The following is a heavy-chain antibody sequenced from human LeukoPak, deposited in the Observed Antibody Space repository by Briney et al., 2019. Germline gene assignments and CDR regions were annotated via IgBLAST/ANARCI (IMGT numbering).Heavy chain of an antibody. CDR1: GFTFSSYA. Sequence: GGSLRLSCAASGFTFSSYAMHWVRQAPGKGLEWVAVISYDESNKYYADSVKGRFTISRDNSKNTLYLQMNSLRAEDTAVYYCARDPAGIAAAVFDYWGQGTLVTVSS. D-gene: IGHD6-13*01. V-gene: IGHV3-30*04. CDR2: ISYDESNK. J-gene: IGHJ4*02. CDR3: ARDPAGIAAAVFDY.